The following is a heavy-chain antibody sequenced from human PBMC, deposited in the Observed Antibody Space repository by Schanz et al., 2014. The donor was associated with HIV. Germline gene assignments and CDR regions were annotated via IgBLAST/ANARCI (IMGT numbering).Heavy chain of an antibody. J-gene: IGHJ3*02. V-gene: IGHV3-33*06. Sequence: QVQLVESGGGVVQPGRSLRLSCVASGFIFSNYGMYWVRQAPGKGLECVAVIWFDGSNKYYADSVKGRFTISRDNSKNTLYLQMNSLRAEDTAVYYCAKDGSWEAFDVFDIWGQGTMVTVSS. CDR1: GFIFSNYG. D-gene: IGHD1-26*01. CDR2: IWFDGSNK. CDR3: AKDGSWEAFDVFDI.